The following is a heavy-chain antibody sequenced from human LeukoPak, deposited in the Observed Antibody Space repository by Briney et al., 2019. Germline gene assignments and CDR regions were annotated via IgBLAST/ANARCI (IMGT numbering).Heavy chain of an antibody. J-gene: IGHJ6*02. CDR3: ARDSGSNYDFWSGYFYYYYGMDV. D-gene: IGHD3-3*01. V-gene: IGHV1-3*01. CDR1: GYTFTSYA. Sequence: ASVKVSRTASGYTFTSYAMHWVRQAPGQRLEWMGWINAGNGNTKYSQKFQGRVTITRDTSASTAYMELSSLRSEDTAVHYCARDSGSNYDFWSGYFYYYYGMDVWGQGTTVTVSS. CDR2: INAGNGNT.